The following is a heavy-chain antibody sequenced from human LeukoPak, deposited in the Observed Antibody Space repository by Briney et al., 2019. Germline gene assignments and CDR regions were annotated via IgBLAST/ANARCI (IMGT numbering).Heavy chain of an antibody. Sequence: GGSLRLSCAASGFTFSGSAMHWVRQASGKGLEWVGRIRSKANSYATAYAASVKGRFTISRDDSKNTAYLQMNSPKTEDTAVYYCTREPLGRVTAIRHFDYWGQGTLVTVSS. CDR3: TREPLGRVTAIRHFDY. CDR1: GFTFSGSA. D-gene: IGHD2-21*02. CDR2: IRSKANSYAT. J-gene: IGHJ4*02. V-gene: IGHV3-73*01.